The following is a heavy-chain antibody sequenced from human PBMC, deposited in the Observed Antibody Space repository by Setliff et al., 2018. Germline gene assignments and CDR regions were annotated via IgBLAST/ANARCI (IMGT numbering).Heavy chain of an antibody. Sequence: GASVKVSCKASGGTFKNYGISWVRQAPGQGLEWMGIINPSGGYANYAQKFQGRVTMTRDTSTSTVYMELSSLRSEDTAVYYCARAPLESGYNNGQGHYFDYWGQGTLVTVSS. CDR3: ARAPLESGYNNGQGHYFDY. J-gene: IGHJ4*02. D-gene: IGHD5-18*01. CDR1: GGTFKNYG. V-gene: IGHV1-46*02. CDR2: INPSGGYA.